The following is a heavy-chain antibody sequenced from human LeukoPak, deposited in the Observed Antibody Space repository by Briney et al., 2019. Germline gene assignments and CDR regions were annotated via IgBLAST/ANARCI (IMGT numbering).Heavy chain of an antibody. CDR2: NSFDGNNK. CDR3: ARAYRGYYGSGSYYNDAFDI. J-gene: IGHJ3*02. V-gene: IGHV3-30*03. CDR1: GFSFSSYG. Sequence: GGSLRLSCAASGFSFSSYGMHWVRQAPGKGLEWVAVNSFDGNNKDYADSVKGRFAISRDNSKNTLYLQMNSLRSEDTAVYYCARAYRGYYGSGSYYNDAFDIWGQGTMVTVSS. D-gene: IGHD3-10*01.